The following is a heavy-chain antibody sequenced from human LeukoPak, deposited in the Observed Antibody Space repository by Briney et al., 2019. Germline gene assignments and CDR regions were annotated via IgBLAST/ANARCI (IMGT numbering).Heavy chain of an antibody. J-gene: IGHJ1*01. CDR1: GGTFSSYA. D-gene: IGHD2-2*01. Sequence: ASVKVSCKASGGTFSSYAISWVRQAPGQGLEWMGRIIPILGIANYAQKFQGRVTITADKSTSTAYMELSSLRSEDTAVYYCARENIDRGDAGYFQHWGQGTLVTVSS. CDR3: ARENIDRGDAGYFQH. V-gene: IGHV1-69*04. CDR2: IIPILGIA.